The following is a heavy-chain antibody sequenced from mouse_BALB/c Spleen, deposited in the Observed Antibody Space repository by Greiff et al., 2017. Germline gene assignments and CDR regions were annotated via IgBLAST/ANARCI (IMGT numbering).Heavy chain of an antibody. CDR3: ARDRGTTVVEAMDY. D-gene: IGHD1-1*01. CDR2: ISDGGSYT. J-gene: IGHJ4*01. V-gene: IGHV5-4*02. Sequence: EVQVVESGGGLVKPGGSLKLSCAASGFTFSDYYMYWVRQTPEKRLEWVATISDGGSYTYYPDSVKGRFTISRDNAKNNLYLQMSSLKSEDTAMYYCARDRGTTVVEAMDYWGQGTSVTVSS. CDR1: GFTFSDYY.